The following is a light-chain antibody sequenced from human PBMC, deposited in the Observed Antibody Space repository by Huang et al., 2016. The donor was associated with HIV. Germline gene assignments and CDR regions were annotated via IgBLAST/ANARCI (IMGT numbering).Light chain of an antibody. Sequence: IQLTQSPSSLSASVGDRVTITCRASQDISTNLAWYQQKPGKAPKVLIYAASTLQSGVPSRCSGSASGTYFSLTITNLQPEDFATYYCQQLNTYPITFGQGTRLDIK. CDR1: QDISTN. CDR3: QQLNTYPIT. V-gene: IGKV1-9*01. J-gene: IGKJ5*01. CDR2: AAS.